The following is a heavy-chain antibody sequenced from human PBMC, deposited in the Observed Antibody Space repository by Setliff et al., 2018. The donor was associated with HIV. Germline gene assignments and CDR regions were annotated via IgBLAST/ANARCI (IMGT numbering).Heavy chain of an antibody. CDR3: ARGRVPGNY. CDR2: INKRSDYI. CDR1: GFTFSTYS. J-gene: IGHJ4*02. V-gene: IGHV3-21*01. Sequence: PGGSLRLSCAASGFTFSTYSMNWVRQATGKGLEWISSINKRSDYIYYADSVRGRFTISRDNAKNSLSLQMNSLRAEDTAFYYCARGRVPGNYWGQGTLVTVSS. D-gene: IGHD2-2*01.